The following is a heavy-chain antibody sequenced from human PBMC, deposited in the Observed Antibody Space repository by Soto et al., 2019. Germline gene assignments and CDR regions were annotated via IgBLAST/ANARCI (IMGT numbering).Heavy chain of an antibody. CDR3: AKDMYYDFWSGQNWFDP. V-gene: IGHV3-23*01. J-gene: IGHJ5*02. CDR2: ISGSGGST. Sequence: GGSLRLSCAASGFTFSSYAMSWVRQAPGKGLEWVSAISGSGGSTYYADSVKGRFTISRDNSKNTLYLQMNSLRAEDTAVYYCAKDMYYDFWSGQNWFDPWGQGTLVTVSS. D-gene: IGHD3-3*01. CDR1: GFTFSSYA.